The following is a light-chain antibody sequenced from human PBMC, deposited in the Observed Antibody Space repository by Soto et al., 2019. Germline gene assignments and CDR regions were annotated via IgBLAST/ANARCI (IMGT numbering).Light chain of an antibody. CDR2: AAS. CDR1: QGITSW. Sequence: IWMTQSPSLLSASTGDRVTISCRASQGITSWLAWYQQKPGKAPKLLIYAASTLQGGVPSRFSGSGSGTEFTLTISSLQPEDFATYYCQQATSFPRTFGQGTKVDIK. J-gene: IGKJ1*01. V-gene: IGKV1-12*01. CDR3: QQATSFPRT.